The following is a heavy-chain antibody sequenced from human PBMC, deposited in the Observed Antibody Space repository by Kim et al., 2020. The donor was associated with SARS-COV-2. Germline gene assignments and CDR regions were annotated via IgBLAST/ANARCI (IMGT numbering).Heavy chain of an antibody. D-gene: IGHD4-17*01. V-gene: IGHV3-72*01. CDR3: AKSGAYGDYGY. Sequence: GGSLRLSCAASGFTFSDHYMDWVRQAPGKGLEWVGRSRNKANSYITEYAASVKGRFTISRDDSKNSLYLQMHSLKAEDTAMYYCAKSGAYGDYGYWGQGT. CDR1: GFTFSDHY. J-gene: IGHJ4*02. CDR2: SRNKANSYIT.